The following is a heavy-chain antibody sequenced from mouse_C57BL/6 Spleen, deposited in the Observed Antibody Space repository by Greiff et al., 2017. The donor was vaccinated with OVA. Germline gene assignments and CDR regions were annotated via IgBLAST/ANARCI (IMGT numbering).Heavy chain of an antibody. Sequence: EVKVVESGGGLVQPGGSLKLSCAASGFTFSDYGMAWVRQAPRKGPEWVAFISNLAYSIYYADTVTGRFTISRENAKNTLYLEMSSLRSEDTAMYYCERQNYDYAYWYFDVWGTGTTVTVSS. D-gene: IGHD2-4*01. CDR1: GFTFSDYG. V-gene: IGHV5-15*01. CDR2: ISNLAYSI. J-gene: IGHJ1*03. CDR3: ERQNYDYAYWYFDV.